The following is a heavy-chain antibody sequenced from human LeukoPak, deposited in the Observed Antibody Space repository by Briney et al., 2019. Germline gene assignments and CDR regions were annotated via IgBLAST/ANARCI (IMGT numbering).Heavy chain of an antibody. V-gene: IGHV3-30*04. J-gene: IGHJ5*02. D-gene: IGHD3-9*01. CDR1: GFTFSSYA. Sequence: HPGRSLRLSGAASGFTFSSYAMHWDRQAPGKGLEWVAVISYDGSNKYYADSVKGRFTISRDNSKNTLYLQMNSLRAEDTAVYYCAKDPGHSADWFDPWGQGTLVTVSS. CDR3: AKDPGHSADWFDP. CDR2: ISYDGSNK.